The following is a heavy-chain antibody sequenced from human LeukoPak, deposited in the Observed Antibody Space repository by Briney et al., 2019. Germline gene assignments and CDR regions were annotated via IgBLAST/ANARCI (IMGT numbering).Heavy chain of an antibody. CDR2: IYHSGST. Sequence: PSETLSLTCAVSGGSISSSNWWSWVRQPPGKGLEWIGEIYHSGSTNYNPSLKSRVTISVDKSKNQFSLKPSSVTAADTAVYYCARVLGGGWSYFDYWGQGTLVTVSS. D-gene: IGHD6-19*01. V-gene: IGHV4-4*02. CDR3: ARVLGGGWSYFDY. CDR1: GGSISSSNW. J-gene: IGHJ4*02.